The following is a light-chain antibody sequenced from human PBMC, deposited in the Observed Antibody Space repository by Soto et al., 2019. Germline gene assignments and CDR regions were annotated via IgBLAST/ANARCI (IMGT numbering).Light chain of an antibody. CDR3: QQYNTYPLT. CDR1: QSISTW. Sequence: DIQMTQSPSTLSASVGDRVTITCRASQSISTWLAWYQQKPGKAPKLLIYKAYSLEGGVPSRFSGSGSGTEFNITVSSLRPDDFATYYCQQYNTYPLTFGGGNTVEIK. CDR2: KAY. J-gene: IGKJ4*01. V-gene: IGKV1-5*03.